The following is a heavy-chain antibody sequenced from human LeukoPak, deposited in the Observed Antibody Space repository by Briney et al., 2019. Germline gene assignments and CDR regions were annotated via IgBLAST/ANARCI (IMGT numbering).Heavy chain of an antibody. CDR2: IYSGGST. D-gene: IGHD6-13*01. Sequence: PGGSLRLSCAASGFTFSYYTMSWVRQAPGKGLEWVSVIYSGGSTYYADSVKGRFTISRDNSKNTLYLQMNSLRAEDTAVYYCAGENSSSWSYYYYGMDVWGQGTTVTVSS. CDR1: GFTFSYYT. J-gene: IGHJ6*02. CDR3: AGENSSSWSYYYYGMDV. V-gene: IGHV3-53*01.